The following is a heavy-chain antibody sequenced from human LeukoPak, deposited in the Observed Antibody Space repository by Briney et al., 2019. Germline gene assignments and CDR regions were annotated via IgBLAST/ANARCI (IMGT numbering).Heavy chain of an antibody. CDR1: GGSFSGYY. Sequence: PSETLSLTCAVYGGSFSGYYWSWIRQPPGKGLEWIGEINHSGSTNYNPSLKSRVTISVDTSKNQFSLKLSSVTAADTAVYYCARVGCSGGSCYALDAFDIWGQGTMVTVSS. CDR2: INHSGST. CDR3: ARVGCSGGSCYALDAFDI. V-gene: IGHV4-34*01. J-gene: IGHJ3*02. D-gene: IGHD2-15*01.